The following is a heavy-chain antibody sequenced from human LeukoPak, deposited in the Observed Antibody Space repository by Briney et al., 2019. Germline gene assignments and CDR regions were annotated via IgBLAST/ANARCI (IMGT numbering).Heavy chain of an antibody. J-gene: IGHJ5*02. D-gene: IGHD3-3*01. CDR3: ARENYDFWSGYPLSWFDP. CDR2: LYYSGST. CDR1: GGSISSSNYY. Sequence: SDTLSLTCTVSGGSISSSNYYWGWIRQPPGRGLEWIGNLYYSGSTNYNPSLKSRVTISVDTSTNQFSLKVSSVTAADTAVYYCARENYDFWSGYPLSWFDPWGQGTLVTVSS. V-gene: IGHV4-39*07.